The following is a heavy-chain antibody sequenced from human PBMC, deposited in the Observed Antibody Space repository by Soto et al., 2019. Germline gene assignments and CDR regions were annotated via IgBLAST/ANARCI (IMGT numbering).Heavy chain of an antibody. J-gene: IGHJ4*02. CDR3: ERGGTPIDY. D-gene: IGHD3-16*01. Sequence: QAQLVQSGAEVKKPGASVHVSCKASGYTFTNFGIILLRQTTGQGLEWMGWISAYNGNKNYAQNFQGRVTMTKDTSTSTAEMELRSLRSDDTAVYYCERGGTPIDYWGQGTMVPVSS. CDR1: GYTFTNFG. CDR2: ISAYNGNK. V-gene: IGHV1-18*01.